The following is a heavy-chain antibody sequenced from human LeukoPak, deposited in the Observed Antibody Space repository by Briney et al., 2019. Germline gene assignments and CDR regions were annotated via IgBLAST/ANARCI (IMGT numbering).Heavy chain of an antibody. J-gene: IGHJ6*02. D-gene: IGHD2-15*01. CDR3: TRSSRGTSYYYGIDV. Sequence: SETLSLTCAVYGGSFSYYYWSWIRQPPGKGLEWIGEINHSGITNYNPSLKSRVTISADTSKNQFSLKLSSVTAADTAVYYCTRSSRGTSYYYGIDVWGQGTTVTVSS. CDR1: GGSFSYYY. CDR2: INHSGIT. V-gene: IGHV4-34*01.